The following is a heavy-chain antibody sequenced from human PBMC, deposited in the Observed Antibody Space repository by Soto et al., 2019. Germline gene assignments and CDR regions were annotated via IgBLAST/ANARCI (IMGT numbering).Heavy chain of an antibody. CDR3: ASKAAVAFDI. Sequence: SETLSLTCTVSGGSISSSSYYWGWIRQPPGKGLEWIGSIYYSGSTYYNPSLKSRVTISVDTSKNQFSLKLSSVTAADTAVYYCASKAAVAFDICGQGPMVTV. CDR2: IYYSGST. D-gene: IGHD6-13*01. CDR1: GGSISSSSYY. V-gene: IGHV4-39*01. J-gene: IGHJ3*02.